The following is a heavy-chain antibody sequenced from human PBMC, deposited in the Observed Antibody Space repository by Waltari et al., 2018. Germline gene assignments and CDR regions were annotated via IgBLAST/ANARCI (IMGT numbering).Heavy chain of an antibody. J-gene: IGHJ4*02. CDR1: GGSFSGYY. Sequence: QVQLQQWGAGLLKPSETLSLTCAVYGGSFSGYYWSWIRQPPGKGLEWIGEINHSGSTNYNPSLKSRVTISVDTSKNQFSLKLSSVTAADTAVYYCARGPLPRPMVRGEHTPPFDYWGQGTLVTVSS. CDR3: ARGPLPRPMVRGEHTPPFDY. D-gene: IGHD3-10*01. CDR2: INHSGST. V-gene: IGHV4-34*01.